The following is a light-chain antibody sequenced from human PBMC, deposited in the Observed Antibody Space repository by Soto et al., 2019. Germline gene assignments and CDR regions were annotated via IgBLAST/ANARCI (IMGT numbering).Light chain of an antibody. CDR3: QQYGSSPLT. V-gene: IGKV1-27*01. CDR2: GAS. J-gene: IGKJ4*01. Sequence: IQMTQSPSSLSTSLGDRVTITCRASQGISNFLAWYQQKPGKVPSLLIYGASTLQSGVPSRFSGSGSGTDFTLTISRLEPEDFAVYYCQQYGSSPLTFGGGTKVDIK. CDR1: QGISNF.